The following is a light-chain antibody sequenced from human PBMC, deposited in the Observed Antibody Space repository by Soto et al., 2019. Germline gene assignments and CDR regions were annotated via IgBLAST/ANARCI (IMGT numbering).Light chain of an antibody. V-gene: IGLV2-14*01. J-gene: IGLJ3*02. CDR3: TSYTTGSTWV. CDR1: SSDVGAYNY. CDR2: EVS. Sequence: QSALTQPASVSGSPGQSITISCTGTSSDVGAYNYVSWYQQYPGKAPKLMISEVSNRPSGVSNRFSGSKSGNTASLTISGLQAEDEANYYCTSYTTGSTWVFGGGTKLTVL.